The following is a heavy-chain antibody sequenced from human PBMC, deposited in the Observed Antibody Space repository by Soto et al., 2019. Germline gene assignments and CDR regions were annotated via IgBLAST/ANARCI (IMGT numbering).Heavy chain of an antibody. Sequence: GGSLRLSCAASGFNFRNFPMTWVRQVPGQGLEYVSSITSSGEQTFYADSVKGRFSISRDNSKGILHLQMNSLRAEDTAIYHCAKGVIERGANAWGKGTVVTVAS. CDR1: GFNFRNFP. J-gene: IGHJ5*02. CDR3: AKGVIERGANA. D-gene: IGHD2-8*01. V-gene: IGHV3-23*01. CDR2: ITSSGEQT.